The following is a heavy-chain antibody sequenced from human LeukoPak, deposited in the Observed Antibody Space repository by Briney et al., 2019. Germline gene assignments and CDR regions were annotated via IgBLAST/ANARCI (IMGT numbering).Heavy chain of an antibody. CDR1: GGSITSSNYY. V-gene: IGHV4-39*01. D-gene: IGHD3-3*01. CDR2: IYYSGST. CDR3: ARHYDFWSNYNYYYYGMDV. J-gene: IGHJ6*02. Sequence: SETLSLTCTVSGGSITSSNYYWGWIRQPPGKGLEWIGSIYYSGSTYYNPSLKSRVAMSVDTSKNQFSLKLSSVTAVGTAVYFCARHYDFWSNYNYYYYGMDVWGQGTTVTVSS.